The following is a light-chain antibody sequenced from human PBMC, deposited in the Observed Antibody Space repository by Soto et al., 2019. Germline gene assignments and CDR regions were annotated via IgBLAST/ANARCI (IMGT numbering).Light chain of an antibody. J-gene: IGLJ1*01. CDR1: SSDVGGYDY. CDR2: DVT. V-gene: IGLV2-14*01. CDR3: ISYASINTYV. Sequence: QSALTQPASVSGSPGQSITTSCTGTSSDVGGYDYVSWYQQHPGKAPKLMIYDVTNRPSGVSNRFSGSKSGNTASLTISGIQAEDEADYYCISYASINTYVFGTGTKLTVL.